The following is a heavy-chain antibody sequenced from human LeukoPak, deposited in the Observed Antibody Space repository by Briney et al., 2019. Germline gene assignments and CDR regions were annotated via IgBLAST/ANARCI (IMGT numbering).Heavy chain of an antibody. V-gene: IGHV4-34*01. CDR2: INHSGST. CDR1: GGSFSGYY. D-gene: IGHD3-10*01. CDR3: ARGRRYYYGSGGIEDY. Sequence: SETLSLTCAVYGGSFSGYYWSWIRQPPGKGLEWIGVINHSGSTNYNPSFKSRVTISVDTSKNQFSLKLSSVTAADTAVYYCARGRRYYYGSGGIEDYWGQGTLVTVSS. J-gene: IGHJ4*02.